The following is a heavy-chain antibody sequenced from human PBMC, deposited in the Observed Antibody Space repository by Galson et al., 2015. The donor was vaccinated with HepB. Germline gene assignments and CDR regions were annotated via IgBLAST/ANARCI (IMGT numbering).Heavy chain of an antibody. CDR1: GXXXXXXX. J-gene: IGHJ4*02. CDR3: ASRGLGSYGGDY. V-gene: IGHV3-21*01. Sequence: SLRLSCAASGXXXXXXXXXXXRQAPGEGLDVXSSISXSSSSIXXADSVRGRFXVSRDNAKNSLYLQMNSLGAEDTAXYYCASRGLGSYGGDYWGQGTLVTXSS. D-gene: IGHD3-10*01. CDR2: ISXSSSSI.